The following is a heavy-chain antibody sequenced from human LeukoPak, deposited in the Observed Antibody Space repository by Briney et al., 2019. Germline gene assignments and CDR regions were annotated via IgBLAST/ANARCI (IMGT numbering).Heavy chain of an antibody. D-gene: IGHD3-22*01. Sequence: SVKVSCKASGGTFSSYAISWVRQAPGQGLEWMGRIIPIFGIANYAQKFQGRVTITADKSTSTAYMELSSLRSEDTAVYYCAREGGYYYDSSGLFDYWGQGTLVTVSS. CDR1: GGTFSSYA. CDR3: AREGGYYYDSSGLFDY. V-gene: IGHV1-69*04. CDR2: IIPIFGIA. J-gene: IGHJ4*02.